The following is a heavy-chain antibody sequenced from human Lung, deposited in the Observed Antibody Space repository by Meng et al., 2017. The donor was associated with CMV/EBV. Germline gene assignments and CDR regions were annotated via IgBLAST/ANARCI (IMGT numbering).Heavy chain of an antibody. J-gene: IGHJ4*02. D-gene: IGHD3-22*01. V-gene: IGHV3-15*01. CDR1: GFTFSNAR. Sequence: LSLTXAASGFTFSNARMSWVRQAPGKGLEWVGRFKGTTDGGTTDYAAPVKGRFSISRDDSKKTLHLQMNSLKTEDTAVYFCLYYYDSSGYVDYWGQGNXVNGSS. CDR3: LYYYDSSGYVDY. CDR2: FKGTTDGGTT.